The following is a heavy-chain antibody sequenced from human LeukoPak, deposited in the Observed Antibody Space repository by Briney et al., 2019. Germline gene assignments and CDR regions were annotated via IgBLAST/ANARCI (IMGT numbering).Heavy chain of an antibody. CDR3: ARSPPYYYDSSGYSYVFDY. Sequence: SETLSLTCTVSGDSISSYYWSWIRQPPGRGLEWIGYIYYSGSTNYNPSLKSRVTISVDTSKNQFSLRLSYVTAADTAVYYCARSPPYYYDSSGYSYVFDYWGQGTLVTVSS. CDR1: GDSISSYY. CDR2: IYYSGST. D-gene: IGHD3-22*01. V-gene: IGHV4-59*08. J-gene: IGHJ4*02.